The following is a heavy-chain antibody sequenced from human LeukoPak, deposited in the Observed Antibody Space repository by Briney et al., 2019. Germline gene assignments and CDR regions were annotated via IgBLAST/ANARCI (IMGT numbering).Heavy chain of an antibody. CDR3: ARGPISGWSADY. V-gene: IGHV3-48*02. CDR2: ISNSGSMI. Sequence: GGSLRLSCAVSGLTFSGYNMNWVRQAPGKGLEWVSYISNSGSMIYYADSVKGRFTLSRDNAKNSLYLQMNSLRDEDTAVYYCARGPISGWSADYWGQGTLATVSS. D-gene: IGHD6-19*01. CDR1: GLTFSGYN. J-gene: IGHJ4*02.